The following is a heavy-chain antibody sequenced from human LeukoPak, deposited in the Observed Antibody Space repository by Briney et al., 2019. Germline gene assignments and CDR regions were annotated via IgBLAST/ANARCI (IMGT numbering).Heavy chain of an antibody. CDR3: ASWILGYDAFDI. Sequence: SEALSLTCTVSGGSISSSSYYWGWIRQPPGKGLEWIGCIYYSGSTYYNPSLKSRVTISVDTSKNQFSLKLSSVTAADTAVYYCASWILGYDAFDIWGQVTMVTVSS. D-gene: IGHD2-2*03. V-gene: IGHV4-39*01. CDR1: GGSISSSSYY. J-gene: IGHJ3*02. CDR2: IYYSGST.